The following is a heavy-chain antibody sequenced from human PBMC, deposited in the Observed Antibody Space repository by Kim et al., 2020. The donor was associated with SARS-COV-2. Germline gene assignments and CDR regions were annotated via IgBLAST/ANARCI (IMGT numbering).Heavy chain of an antibody. CDR1: GYTFKSYP. CDR3: ALDMNPTAYDY. Sequence: ASVKVSCKASGYTFKSYPIHWLRQAPGQRLEWMGWVNAANDKTKYSQKFQGRVTITRDTSANTAYMDLSSLTSEDTAIYYCALDMNPTAYDYWGQGTLV. J-gene: IGHJ4*02. V-gene: IGHV1-3*01. D-gene: IGHD4-4*01. CDR2: VNAANDKT.